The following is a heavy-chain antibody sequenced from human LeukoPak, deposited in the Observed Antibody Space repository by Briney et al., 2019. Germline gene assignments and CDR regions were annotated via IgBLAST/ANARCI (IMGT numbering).Heavy chain of an antibody. D-gene: IGHD6-25*01. CDR1: GFTFNNYA. Sequence: PGGSLRLSCAAPGFTFNNYAMSWVRQAPGKGLEWVSAISGGGGPTYYADSVKGRFTISRDNSKNTLYLQMNSLRAEDAAVYFCAKNSGYSWQYFFDYWGQGTLVTVSS. CDR2: ISGGGGPT. V-gene: IGHV3-23*01. J-gene: IGHJ4*02. CDR3: AKNSGYSWQYFFDY.